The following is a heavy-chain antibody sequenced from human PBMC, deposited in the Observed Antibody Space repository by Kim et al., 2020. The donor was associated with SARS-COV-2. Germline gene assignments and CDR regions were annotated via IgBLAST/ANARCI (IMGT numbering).Heavy chain of an antibody. D-gene: IGHD3-3*01. Sequence: ASVKVSCKASGYTFTGYYMHWVRQAPGQGLEWMGWINPNSGGTNYAQKFQGRVTMTRDTSISTAYMELSRLRSDDTAVYYCARTTYDFWSGAFDIWGQGTMVTVSS. CDR1: GYTFTGYY. J-gene: IGHJ3*02. CDR3: ARTTYDFWSGAFDI. CDR2: INPNSGGT. V-gene: IGHV1-2*02.